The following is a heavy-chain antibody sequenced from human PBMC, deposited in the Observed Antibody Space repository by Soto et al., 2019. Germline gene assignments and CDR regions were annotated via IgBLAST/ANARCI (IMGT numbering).Heavy chain of an antibody. V-gene: IGHV3-7*01. D-gene: IGHD2-2*01. CDR3: AREVDCSSTSCYDYYYYYYMDV. CDR1: GFTFSSYW. J-gene: IGHJ6*03. Sequence: PGGSLRLSCAASGFTFSSYWMSWVRQAPGKGLERVANIKQDGSEKYYVDSVKGRFTISRDNAKNSLYLQMNSLRAEDTAVYYCAREVDCSSTSCYDYYYYYYMDVWGKGTTVTVSS. CDR2: IKQDGSEK.